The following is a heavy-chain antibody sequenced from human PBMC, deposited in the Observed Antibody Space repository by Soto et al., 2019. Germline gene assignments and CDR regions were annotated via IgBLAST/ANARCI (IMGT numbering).Heavy chain of an antibody. CDR3: AKDNIAVAVQGALY. CDR1: GFTFSSYS. Sequence: GGSLRLSCAASGFTFSSYSISWVRQAPWKGLEWVSDISGSGVSTYYADSVKGRFTISRDNSKNTLYLQMNSLRAEDTAVYYCAKDNIAVAVQGALYWGQRTLV. J-gene: IGHJ4*02. V-gene: IGHV3-23*01. CDR2: ISGSGVST. D-gene: IGHD6-19*01.